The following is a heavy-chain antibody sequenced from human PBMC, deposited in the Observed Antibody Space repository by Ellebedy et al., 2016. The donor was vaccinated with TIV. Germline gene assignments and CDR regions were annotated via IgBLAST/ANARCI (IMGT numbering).Heavy chain of an antibody. CDR3: ARARSSGWLHTPDY. Sequence: AASVKVSCKASGYTFSNYFVHWVRQPPGQGLEWMGIINPSGGSTTYAQKLQGRLTMTRDTSTSTVYMELNSLRSEDTAVYYCARARSSGWLHTPDYWGQGLLVTVSS. CDR2: INPSGGST. CDR1: GYTFSNYF. V-gene: IGHV1-46*04. J-gene: IGHJ4*02. D-gene: IGHD6-19*01.